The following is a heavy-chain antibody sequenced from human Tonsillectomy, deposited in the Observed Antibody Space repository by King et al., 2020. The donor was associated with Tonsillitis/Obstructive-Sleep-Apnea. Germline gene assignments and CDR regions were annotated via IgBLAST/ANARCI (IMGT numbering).Heavy chain of an antibody. V-gene: IGHV3-33*01. D-gene: IGHD3-3*01. CDR1: GFTFSSYG. CDR3: AGGGSGAWRGDWRMAF. Sequence: VQLVESGGGVVQPGRSLRLSCAASGFTFSSYGMHWVRQAPGKGLEWVAVIWYDGSNKYYADSVKGRFTISRDNSKNTLYLQMNSLRAEDTAVYYCAGGGSGAWRGDWRMAFWGQGTLVTVSS. CDR2: IWYDGSNK. J-gene: IGHJ4*02.